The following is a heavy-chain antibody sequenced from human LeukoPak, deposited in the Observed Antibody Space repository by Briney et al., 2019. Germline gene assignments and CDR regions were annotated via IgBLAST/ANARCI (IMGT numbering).Heavy chain of an antibody. J-gene: IGHJ4*02. D-gene: IGHD2-15*01. V-gene: IGHV3-30-3*01. Sequence: PGRSLRLSCAASGFTFSSYAMHWVRQAPGKGLEWVAVISYDGSNKYYADSVKGRFTISRDNSKNTLYLQMNSLRAEDTAVYYCAREKVVVAATRLYFDYWGQGTLVTVSS. CDR3: AREKVVVAATRLYFDY. CDR1: GFTFSSYA. CDR2: ISYDGSNK.